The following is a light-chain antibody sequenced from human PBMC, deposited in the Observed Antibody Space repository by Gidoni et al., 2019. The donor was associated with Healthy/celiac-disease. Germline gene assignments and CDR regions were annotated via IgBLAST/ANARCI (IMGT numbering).Light chain of an antibody. J-gene: IGKJ3*01. V-gene: IGKV3-11*01. CDR1: QSVSSY. CDR2: DAS. Sequence: IVLTQSPATLSLSPGERATLSCRASQSVSSYLAWYQQKPGQAPRILIYDASNRATGIPARFSGSGSGTDFTLTISSLEPEDFAVYYCQQRSNWSFTFGHGTKVEIK. CDR3: QQRSNWSFT.